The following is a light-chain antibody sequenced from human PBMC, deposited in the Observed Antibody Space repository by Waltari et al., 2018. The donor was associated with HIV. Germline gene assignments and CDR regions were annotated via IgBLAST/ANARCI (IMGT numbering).Light chain of an antibody. V-gene: IGLV1-47*01. CDR1: NSNIGGKD. Sequence: QSVLTQPPSASGTPGQRVTISCSGSNSNIGGKDVDWFQHLPGTAPKLLIYRTNQRRSGFPDRFSGSKSGTSASLAISGLRSDDEADYYCAAWDDTLSSYVFGTGTTVTV. CDR2: RTN. CDR3: AAWDDTLSSYV. J-gene: IGLJ1*01.